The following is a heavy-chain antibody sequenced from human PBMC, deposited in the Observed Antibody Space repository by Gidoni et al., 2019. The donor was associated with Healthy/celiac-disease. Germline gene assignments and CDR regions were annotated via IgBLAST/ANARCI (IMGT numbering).Heavy chain of an antibody. CDR2: IKSKTDGGTT. V-gene: IGHV3-15*01. D-gene: IGHD2-2*01. Sequence: EVQLVESGGGLVKPGGSLRLSCAASGFTFSNAWMSWVRQAPGKGLEWVGRIKSKTDGGTTDYAAPVKGRFTISRDDSKNTLYLQMNSLKTEDTAVYYCTTDIVVVPAAIDAFDIWGQGTMVTVSS. CDR1: GFTFSNAW. J-gene: IGHJ3*02. CDR3: TTDIVVVPAAIDAFDI.